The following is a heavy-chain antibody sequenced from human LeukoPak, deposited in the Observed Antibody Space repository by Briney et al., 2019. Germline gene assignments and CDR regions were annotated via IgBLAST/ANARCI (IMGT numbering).Heavy chain of an antibody. D-gene: IGHD2-21*02. V-gene: IGHV3-30-3*01. CDR1: GFTFTNYA. CDR2: ISYDGTNK. Sequence: GRSLRLSCAASGFTFTNYALHWVRQAPGKGLEWVAVISYDGTNKYYADTVKGRFTISRDNSKNTLSLQMNSLRAEDTALYYCARGSVLGAAKNYFDYWGQGALVTVSS. CDR3: ARGSVLGAAKNYFDY. J-gene: IGHJ4*02.